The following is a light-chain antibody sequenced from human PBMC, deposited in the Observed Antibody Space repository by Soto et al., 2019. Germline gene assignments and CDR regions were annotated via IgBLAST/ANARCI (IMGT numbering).Light chain of an antibody. J-gene: IGKJ4*01. Sequence: DIQMTQSPSTLSASVGDRVTITCRASQSINTWLAWYQQKPGKAPKFLIYKASGLESGVPSRFSGSRSRPEFTNTISSLQPDNFATYFWQQYNSYPVTFGGVTKMEMK. CDR1: QSINTW. CDR2: KAS. CDR3: QQYNSYPVT. V-gene: IGKV1-5*03.